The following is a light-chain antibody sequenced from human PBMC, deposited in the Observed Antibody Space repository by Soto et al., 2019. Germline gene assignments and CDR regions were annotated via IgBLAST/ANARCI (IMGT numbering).Light chain of an antibody. J-gene: IGLJ1*01. Sequence: QSVLTQPRSVSGSPGQSVTISCTGTSSDVGGYNYVSWYQQHPDKAPKVMIYDVTKRPSGVPDRFSGSKSGNTASLTISGLQAEDEADYYRCSYAGSYIYVFGTGTKVTVL. CDR1: SSDVGGYNY. CDR2: DVT. V-gene: IGLV2-11*01. CDR3: CSYAGSYIYV.